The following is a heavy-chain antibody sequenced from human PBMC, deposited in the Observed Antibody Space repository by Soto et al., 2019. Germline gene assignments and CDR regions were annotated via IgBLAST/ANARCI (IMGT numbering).Heavy chain of an antibody. CDR2: IGTLFDT. Sequence: EVQLVDSGGDLVQPGGSLRLSCVASGFTFSDFDMYWVRQVTGKGLEWVAGIGTLFDTYYSDSVKGRFSIFRDNAKNSVTLRMNSLKPGDTAVYFCARGRSKDFQSTPPPTFDPWGQGTLVTVSS. D-gene: IGHD2-15*01. V-gene: IGHV3-13*01. J-gene: IGHJ5*02. CDR1: GFTFSDFD. CDR3: ARGRSKDFQSTPPPTFDP.